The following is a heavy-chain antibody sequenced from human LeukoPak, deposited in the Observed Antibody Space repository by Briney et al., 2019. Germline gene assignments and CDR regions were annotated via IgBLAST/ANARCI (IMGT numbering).Heavy chain of an antibody. CDR3: ARGPIAAAPFDY. CDR1: GGSFSTSAYY. Sequence: PSGTLSLTCIVSGGSFSTSAYYWGWVRQPPGEGLQWIGSIYHSGNTYYNSSLRSRVTISIDTSTSQFSLRLSSVTAADTAVYYCARGPIAAAPFDYWGQGTLVTVSS. D-gene: IGHD6-13*01. CDR2: IYHSGNT. J-gene: IGHJ4*02. V-gene: IGHV4-39*01.